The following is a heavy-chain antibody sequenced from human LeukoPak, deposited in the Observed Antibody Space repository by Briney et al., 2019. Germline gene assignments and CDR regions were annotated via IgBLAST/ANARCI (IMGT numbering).Heavy chain of an antibody. V-gene: IGHV4-61*01. D-gene: IGHD6-19*01. CDR3: ARGFASGWYSRYDP. CDR1: GDPVSRGSYY. Sequence: SETLSLTCTVSGDPVSRGSYYWSWIRQPPGKELEWIGYVYHTGSTNYNPSLKSRVTISVDTSKNEFSLKVTSVTAADTAVYYCARGFASGWYSRYDPWGQGTLVTVSS. CDR2: VYHTGST. J-gene: IGHJ5*02.